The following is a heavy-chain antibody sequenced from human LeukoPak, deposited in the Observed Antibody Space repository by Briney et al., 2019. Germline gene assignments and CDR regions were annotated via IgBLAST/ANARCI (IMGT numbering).Heavy chain of an antibody. Sequence: ASVKVPCKASGYTFTSYGISWVRQAPGQGLEWMGWISAYNGNTNYAQKLQGRVTMTTDTSTSTAYMELRSLRSDDTAVYYCARDQVAVTATASDYWGQGTLVTVSS. CDR2: ISAYNGNT. D-gene: IGHD2-21*02. V-gene: IGHV1-18*01. CDR1: GYTFTSYG. J-gene: IGHJ4*02. CDR3: ARDQVAVTATASDY.